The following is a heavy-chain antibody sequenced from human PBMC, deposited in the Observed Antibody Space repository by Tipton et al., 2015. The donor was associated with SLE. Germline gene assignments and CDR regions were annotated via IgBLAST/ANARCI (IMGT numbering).Heavy chain of an antibody. J-gene: IGHJ6*03. Sequence: TLSLTCTVSGGSISSYYWSWIRQPPGKGLEWIGYIYYSGSTNYNPSLKSRVTISVDTSKNQFSLKLSSVTPEDTAVYYCARGFLEWPLDYYYYMDVWGKGTTVTVSS. CDR3: ARGFLEWPLDYYYYMDV. D-gene: IGHD3-3*01. V-gene: IGHV4-59*12. CDR1: GGSISSYY. CDR2: IYYSGST.